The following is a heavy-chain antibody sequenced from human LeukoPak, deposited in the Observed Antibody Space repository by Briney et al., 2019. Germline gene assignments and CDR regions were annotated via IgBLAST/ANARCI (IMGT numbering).Heavy chain of an antibody. D-gene: IGHD3-10*01. CDR1: GYSISSGYY. J-gene: IGHJ3*02. CDR3: ATDGSGSFDAFDI. Sequence: SETLSLTCTVPGYSISSGYYWGWIRQPPGKGLEWIGSIYHSGSTYYNPSLKSRVTISVDTSKNQFSLKLSSVTAADTAVYYCATDGSGSFDAFDIWGQGTMVTVSS. V-gene: IGHV4-38-2*02. CDR2: IYHSGST.